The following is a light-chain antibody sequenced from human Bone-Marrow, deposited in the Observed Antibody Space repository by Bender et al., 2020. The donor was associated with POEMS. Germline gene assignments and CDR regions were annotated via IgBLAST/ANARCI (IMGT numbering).Light chain of an antibody. CDR3: CSYAGGGVWV. CDR1: SSDIGGYHY. J-gene: IGLJ3*02. CDR2: DAT. V-gene: IGLV2-14*03. Sequence: QSALTQPASVSGSPGQSITISCTGTSSDIGGYHYVSWYQQHPGKAPKLMIYDATKRPSDVSDRFSGSKSGNTASLTIAELQPEDEADYYCCSYAGGGVWVFGGGTKLTVL.